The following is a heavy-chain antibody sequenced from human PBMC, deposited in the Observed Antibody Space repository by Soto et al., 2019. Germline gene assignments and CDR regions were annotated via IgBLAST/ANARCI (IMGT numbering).Heavy chain of an antibody. CDR3: ARVWGYSYGLASDI. Sequence: QLQLQESGSGLVKPSQTLSLTCAVSGGSISSGGDSWSWIRQPPGKGLEWIGYIYHSGSTYYNPSLKSRVTISVDRSKSQFSLKLSSVIAADTAVYYCARVWGYSYGLASDIWGQGTMVTVSS. CDR1: GGSISSGGDS. D-gene: IGHD5-18*01. CDR2: IYHSGST. V-gene: IGHV4-30-2*01. J-gene: IGHJ3*02.